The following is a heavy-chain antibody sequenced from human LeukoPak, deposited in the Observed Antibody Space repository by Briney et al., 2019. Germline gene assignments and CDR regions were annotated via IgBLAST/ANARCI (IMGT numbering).Heavy chain of an antibody. V-gene: IGHV3-23*01. Sequence: PGGSLRLSCAASGFTFSSNAMSWARQAPGKGLEWVSGISGSGDSTYYIESVKGRFTISRDNSKNTLYLEMNSLRAEDTAVYYCAKYLAGGWYYIDCWGQGTLVTVSS. CDR2: ISGSGDST. D-gene: IGHD6-19*01. CDR3: AKYLAGGWYYIDC. CDR1: GFTFSSNA. J-gene: IGHJ4*02.